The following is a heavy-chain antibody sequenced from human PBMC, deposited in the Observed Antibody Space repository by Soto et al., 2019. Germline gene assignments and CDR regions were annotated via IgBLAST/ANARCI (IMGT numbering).Heavy chain of an antibody. D-gene: IGHD3-10*01. V-gene: IGHV3-23*01. CDR2: ISGSGGST. Sequence: EVQLLESGGGLVQPGGSLRLSCAASGFTFSSYAMSWVRQAPGKGLEWVSAISGSGGSTYYADSVKGRFTISRDNSKNTMYLQMNRLRAEDTAVYYCANTRSPLLWFGELSMPDYWGKGTLVTVSS. J-gene: IGHJ4*02. CDR1: GFTFSSYA. CDR3: ANTRSPLLWFGELSMPDY.